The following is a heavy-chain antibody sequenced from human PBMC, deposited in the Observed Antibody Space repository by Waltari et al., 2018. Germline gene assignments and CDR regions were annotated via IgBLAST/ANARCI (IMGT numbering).Heavy chain of an antibody. Sequence: QVQLQESGPGLVKPSETLSLTCAVSGDSITSASYWGWIRQPPGKGLEWIGYVYHFGSSSYNPSLKSRVTMSVDTSKSQFSLNLSSVTAADTAVYYCARHESAHYGGFDSWGRGTLVTVSA. CDR3: ARHESAHYGGFDS. D-gene: IGHD4-17*01. CDR2: VYHFGSS. CDR1: GDSITSASY. J-gene: IGHJ4*02. V-gene: IGHV4-38-2*01.